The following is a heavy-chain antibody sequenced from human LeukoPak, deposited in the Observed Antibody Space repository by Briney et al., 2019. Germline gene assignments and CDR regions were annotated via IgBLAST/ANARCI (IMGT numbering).Heavy chain of an antibody. J-gene: IGHJ5*02. CDR2: IIPIFGTA. D-gene: IGHD2-15*01. CDR1: GYTFTSYG. CDR3: VGYCSGGSCYPLWFDP. V-gene: IGHV1-69*13. Sequence: SVKVSCKASGYTFTSYGISWVRQAPGQGLEWMGGIIPIFGTANYAQKFQGRVTITADESTSTAYMELSSLRSEDTAVYYCVGYCSGGSCYPLWFDPWGQGTLVTVSS.